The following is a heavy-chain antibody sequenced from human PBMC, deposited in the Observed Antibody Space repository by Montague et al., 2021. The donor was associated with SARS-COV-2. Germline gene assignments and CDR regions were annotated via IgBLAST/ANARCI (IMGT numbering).Heavy chain of an antibody. CDR3: ARAGLGGAYYYYYGMDV. CDR1: GFTFSSYD. D-gene: IGHD4-23*01. Sequence: SLRLSCAASGFTFSSYDMHWVRQATGKGLGWVSAIGTAGDTYYPGSVKGRFTISRENAKNSLYLQMNSLRAGGTAVYYCARAGLGGAYYYYYGMDVWGQGTTVTVPS. CDR2: IGTAGDT. J-gene: IGHJ6*02. V-gene: IGHV3-13*01.